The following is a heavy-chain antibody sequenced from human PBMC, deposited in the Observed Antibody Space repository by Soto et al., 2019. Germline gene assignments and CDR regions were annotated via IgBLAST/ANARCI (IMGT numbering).Heavy chain of an antibody. V-gene: IGHV3-9*01. CDR2: ISWNSGEI. CDR1: GFTFDDYA. J-gene: IGHJ6*02. D-gene: IGHD1-26*01. CDR3: AREGVGATTGYYYGMDV. Sequence: SLRLSCAASGFTFDDYAMHWVRQAPGRGLEWVSGISWNSGEINYADSVKGRFTIFRDNSKNTLYLQMNSLRAEDTAVYYCAREGVGATTGYYYGMDVWGQGTTVTVSS.